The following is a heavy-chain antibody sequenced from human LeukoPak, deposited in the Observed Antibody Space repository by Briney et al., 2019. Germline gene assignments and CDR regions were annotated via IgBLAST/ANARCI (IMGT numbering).Heavy chain of an antibody. Sequence: PGGSLRLSCAASGFTFSSYSMNWVRQAPGKGLEWVSYISSSSSTIYYADSVKGRFTISRDNAKNTLYLQMNSLRAEDTAVYYCARDYVWGSYRYPDYFDYWGQGTLVTVSS. D-gene: IGHD3-16*02. CDR1: GFTFSSYS. V-gene: IGHV3-48*04. CDR3: ARDYVWGSYRYPDYFDY. J-gene: IGHJ4*02. CDR2: ISSSSSTI.